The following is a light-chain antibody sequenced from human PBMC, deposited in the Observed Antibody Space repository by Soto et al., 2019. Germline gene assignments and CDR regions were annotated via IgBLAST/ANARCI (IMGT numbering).Light chain of an antibody. Sequence: DIQMTQSPSSLSASIGDRVTITCRASQGVSNYLAWYQQKPGKVPKLLIYAASTLQSGVPSRFSGSGSGTDFILTISSLQPEDVATYYWQKYDSAPYTFGQGTKLEIK. CDR1: QGVSNY. V-gene: IGKV1-27*01. J-gene: IGKJ2*01. CDR3: QKYDSAPYT. CDR2: AAS.